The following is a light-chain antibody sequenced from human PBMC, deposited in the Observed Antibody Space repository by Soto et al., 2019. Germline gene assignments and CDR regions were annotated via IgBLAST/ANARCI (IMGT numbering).Light chain of an antibody. CDR3: QQSYSAPRT. Sequence: DIQMTQSPSSLPASVGDRISITCRASQSIGTYLSWYQQKPGKAPKLLIYGASNLQSGVPSRFSGSGSETGFTLTISSLQPEDFATYYCQQSYSAPRTFGQGTNVDVK. CDR2: GAS. J-gene: IGKJ2*01. CDR1: QSIGTY. V-gene: IGKV1-39*01.